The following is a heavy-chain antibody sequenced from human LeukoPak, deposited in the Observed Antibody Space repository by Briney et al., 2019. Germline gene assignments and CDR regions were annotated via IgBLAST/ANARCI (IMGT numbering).Heavy chain of an antibody. Sequence: ASVKVSCKVSGYTLTELSMHWVRQAPGKGLEWMGGFDPEDGETIYAQKFQGRVTMTEDTSTDTAYMELSSLRSEDTAVYYCATWPGTYYYGSYWFDLWGQGTLVTVSS. J-gene: IGHJ5*02. CDR1: GYTLTELS. CDR3: ATWPGTYYYGSYWFDL. V-gene: IGHV1-24*01. CDR2: FDPEDGET. D-gene: IGHD3-10*01.